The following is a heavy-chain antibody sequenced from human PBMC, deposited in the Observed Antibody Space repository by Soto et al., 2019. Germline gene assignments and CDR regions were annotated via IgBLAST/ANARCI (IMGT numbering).Heavy chain of an antibody. CDR3: ARDPNYGDYSWFDP. J-gene: IGHJ5*02. Sequence: SVKVSCKASGCTFSSYAISCVRQAPGQVLEWMGGIIPIFGTANYAQKFQGRVTITADESTSTAYMELSSLRSEDTAVYYCARDPNYGDYSWFDPWGQGTLVTVSS. CDR2: IIPIFGTA. CDR1: GCTFSSYA. V-gene: IGHV1-69*13. D-gene: IGHD4-17*01.